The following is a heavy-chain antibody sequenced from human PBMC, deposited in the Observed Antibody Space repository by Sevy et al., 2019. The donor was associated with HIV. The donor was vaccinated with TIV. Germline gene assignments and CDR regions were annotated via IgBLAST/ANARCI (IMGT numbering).Heavy chain of an antibody. CDR2: ISSNSDYI. J-gene: IGHJ4*02. CDR1: GFTFSSYR. D-gene: IGHD3-16*01. Sequence: GGSLRLSCAASGFTFSSYRMTWVRLAPGKGLEWVSCISSNSDYINYADSVKGRFTISRDNAKNLLYLQMDSLRAEDTAVYYCVRAVMEMSTWRSDYWGQGTLVTVSS. V-gene: IGHV3-21*01. CDR3: VRAVMEMSTWRSDY.